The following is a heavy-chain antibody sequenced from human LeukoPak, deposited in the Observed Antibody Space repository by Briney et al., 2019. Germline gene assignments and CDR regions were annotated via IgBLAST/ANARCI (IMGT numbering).Heavy chain of an antibody. V-gene: IGHV4-4*02. CDR3: TRSTNLEAFDI. D-gene: IGHD2-8*01. J-gene: IGHJ3*02. Sequence: SETLSLTCAVSGGSISSNNWWGWVRQPPGKGLEWIGYIYYSGSTNYNPSLKSRVTISVDTSKNQCSLKLSSVTTADTAVYYCTRSTNLEAFDIWGQGTMVTVSS. CDR2: IYYSGST. CDR1: GGSISSNNW.